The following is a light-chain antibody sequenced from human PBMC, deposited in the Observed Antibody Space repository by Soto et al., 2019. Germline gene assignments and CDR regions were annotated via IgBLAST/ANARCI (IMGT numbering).Light chain of an antibody. CDR2: RDN. J-gene: IGLJ2*01. Sequence: SSELTQPLSVSVALGQAARITCGGNNIGLKDVHWYQQKPGQAPVVVIYRDNNRPSGIPDRISGSNTGNTATLTISRAQAGDEADYYCQVRDSSAVVFGGGTKLTVL. V-gene: IGLV3-9*01. CDR3: QVRDSSAVV. CDR1: NIGLKD.